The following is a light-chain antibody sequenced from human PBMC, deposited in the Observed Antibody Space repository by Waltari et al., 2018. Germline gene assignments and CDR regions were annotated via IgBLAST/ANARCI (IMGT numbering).Light chain of an antibody. CDR2: GAS. Sequence: EIVLTQSPGTLSLSPGERATLSCRASQTVSSNYLAWYQQKLGQAPRLLIYGASSRVTGIPDRFSGSGSGTDFTLTISRLEPVDFAVYYCQQYANSFTFGPGTKVDIK. CDR1: QTVSSNY. J-gene: IGKJ3*01. CDR3: QQYANSFT. V-gene: IGKV3-20*01.